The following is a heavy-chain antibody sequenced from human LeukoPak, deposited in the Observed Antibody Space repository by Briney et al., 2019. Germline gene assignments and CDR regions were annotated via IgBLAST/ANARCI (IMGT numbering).Heavy chain of an antibody. CDR1: GFTFSSYA. V-gene: IGHV3-23*01. Sequence: GGSLRLSCAASGFTFSSYAMSWVRQAPGKGLEWVSAISGSGGSTYYADSVKGRFTISRDNSKNTLYLQMNSLRAEDTAVYYCAKELAVAVYYYYGMDVWGQGTTVTVSS. D-gene: IGHD6-19*01. CDR3: AKELAVAVYYYYGMDV. CDR2: ISGSGGST. J-gene: IGHJ6*02.